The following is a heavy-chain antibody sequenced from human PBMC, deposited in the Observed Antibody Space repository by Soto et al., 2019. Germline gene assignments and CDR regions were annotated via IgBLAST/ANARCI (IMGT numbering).Heavy chain of an antibody. D-gene: IGHD3-22*01. J-gene: IGHJ4*02. CDR3: ARLVYDTRLNYLYLDS. Sequence: QVLLHESGPGLVKPSGTLSLTCTVSGVSISRGDWWSWVRQAPGKELQWIGEIHHSAGTSSHPSLRSRVSLSVETSKNQFPLNLKSVTAADTGVYYCARLVYDTRLNYLYLDSWGQGLLVTLSS. CDR1: GVSISRGDW. CDR2: IHHSAGT. V-gene: IGHV4-4*02.